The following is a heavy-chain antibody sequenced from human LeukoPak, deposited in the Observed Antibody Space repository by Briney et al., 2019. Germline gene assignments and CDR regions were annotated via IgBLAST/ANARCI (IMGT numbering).Heavy chain of an antibody. Sequence: GGSLRLSCAASGFTFSSYGMPWVRQAPGKGLEWVAYINYDGSNEQYADSVKGRFSISRDSSKNILYLQMNSLRAEDTAVYYCAKDRCSNGIGCYYYYMDVWGKGTTVTISS. V-gene: IGHV3-30*02. J-gene: IGHJ6*03. CDR2: INYDGSNE. CDR1: GFTFSSYG. D-gene: IGHD2-8*01. CDR3: AKDRCSNGIGCYYYYMDV.